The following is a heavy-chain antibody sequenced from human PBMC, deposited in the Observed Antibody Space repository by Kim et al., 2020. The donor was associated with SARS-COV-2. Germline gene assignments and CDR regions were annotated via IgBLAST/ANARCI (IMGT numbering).Heavy chain of an antibody. J-gene: IGHJ4*02. V-gene: IGHV3-7*01. D-gene: IGHD3-16*01. CDR2: IKEDGSAR. CDR3: AKWRGDQSVFDY. CDR1: GFTFSRYY. Sequence: GGSLRLSCAASGFTFSRYYMVWVRQAPGKGLEWVANIKEDGSAREYVDSVKGRFTIFRDNAKNSLYLQMNSLTGEDTAVYYCAKWRGDQSVFDYWGQGTLVTVSS.